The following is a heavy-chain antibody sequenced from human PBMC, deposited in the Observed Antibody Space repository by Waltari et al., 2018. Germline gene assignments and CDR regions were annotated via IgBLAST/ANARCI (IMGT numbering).Heavy chain of an antibody. CDR2: INHAGNR. D-gene: IGHD2-15*01. V-gene: IGHV4-34*02. CDR3: VRLEDCSGPGGNCYGGDPFALDV. Sequence: QVQLQQWGAGLLQPSETLSLTCAVNGGSFNGYYWGWIRQSPGKGLQWIGEINHAGNRNYNPSLKSRVTMLVDTSRSQFSLKMGSMTAADTALYYCVRLEDCSGPGGNCYGGDPFALDVWGQGTTVTVSS. CDR1: GGSFNGYY. J-gene: IGHJ6*02.